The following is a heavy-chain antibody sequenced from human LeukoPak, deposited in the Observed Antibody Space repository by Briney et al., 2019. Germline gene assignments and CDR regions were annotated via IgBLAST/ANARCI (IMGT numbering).Heavy chain of an antibody. CDR3: ATVRGGCSSSSCYFEN. Sequence: PSGTLSLTCGVSDGSISSSYWWTWVRQPPGKGLEWIGEIYHSGTTNYNPSLNSRVTISVDKSKNQFSLKLSSVTAADTAVYYCATVRGGCSSSSCYFENWGQGILVTVSS. D-gene: IGHD2-2*01. CDR1: DGSISSSYW. J-gene: IGHJ4*02. V-gene: IGHV4-4*02. CDR2: IYHSGTT.